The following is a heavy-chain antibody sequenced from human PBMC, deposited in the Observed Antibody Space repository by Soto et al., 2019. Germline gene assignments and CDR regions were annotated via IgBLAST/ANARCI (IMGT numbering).Heavy chain of an antibody. CDR2: INSDGSST. CDR3: ARGYCSSTSCLRGSNWFDP. V-gene: IGHV3-74*01. D-gene: IGHD2-2*01. J-gene: IGHJ5*02. CDR1: GFTFSSYW. Sequence: GGSLRLSCAASGFTFSSYWMHWVRQAPGKGLVWVSRINSDGSSTSYADSVKGRFTISRDNAKDTLYLQMNSLRAEDTAVYYCARGYCSSTSCLRGSNWFDPWGQGTLVTVSS.